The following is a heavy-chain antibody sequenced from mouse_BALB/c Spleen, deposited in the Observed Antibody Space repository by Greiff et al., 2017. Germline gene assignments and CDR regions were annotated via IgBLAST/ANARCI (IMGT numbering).Heavy chain of an antibody. D-gene: IGHD2-4*01. CDR3: ASPSTMITTWFAY. V-gene: IGHV5-4*02. CDR2: ISDGGSYT. CDR1: GFTFSDYY. J-gene: IGHJ3*01. Sequence: DVMLVESGGGLVKPGGSLKLSCAASGFTFSDYYMYWVRQTPEKRLEWVATISDGGSYTYYPDSVKGRFTISRDNAKNNLYLQMSSLKSDDTAMYYWASPSTMITTWFAYWGQGTLVTVSA.